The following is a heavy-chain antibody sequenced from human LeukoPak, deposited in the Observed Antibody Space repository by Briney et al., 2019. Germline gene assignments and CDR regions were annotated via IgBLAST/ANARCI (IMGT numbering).Heavy chain of an antibody. V-gene: IGHV3-30*18. CDR2: ISYDGSNK. D-gene: IGHD6-6*01. Sequence: GGSLRLSCAASGFTFSSYGMHWVRQVPGKGLEWVAVISYDGSNKYYADSVKGRFTISRDNSKNTLYLQMNSLRAEDTAVYYCAKDLEAYSSSSGYWGQGTLVTVSS. CDR3: AKDLEAYSSSSGY. J-gene: IGHJ4*02. CDR1: GFTFSSYG.